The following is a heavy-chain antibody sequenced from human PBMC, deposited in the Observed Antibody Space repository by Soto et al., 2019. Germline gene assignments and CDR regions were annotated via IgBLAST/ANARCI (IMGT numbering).Heavy chain of an antibody. Sequence: QVQLVESGGGMVQPGKSLRLSCAASGFTFKLFAMHWVRQAPGKGLEWVAVASKDAFATYYAGSVEGRFTISRDNSKNTLYLHMKNLRAEDTALYYCARGNMDVWGHGTAVVVSS. V-gene: IGHV3-30-3*01. CDR2: ASKDAFAT. CDR3: ARGNMDV. J-gene: IGHJ6*02. CDR1: GFTFKLFA.